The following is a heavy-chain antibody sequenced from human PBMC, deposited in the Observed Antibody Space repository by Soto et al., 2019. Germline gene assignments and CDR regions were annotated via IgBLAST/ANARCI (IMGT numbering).Heavy chain of an antibody. V-gene: IGHV4-39*01. CDR3: SRHGYGSGSYLPHYGMDV. Sequence: PSETLSVTCTVSVGSISISSYYWGWIRQPPGKGVEWIGSIYYSGITYYNPSLKSRVTISVDTSKNQFYLKLSSVTAADTAVYYCSRHGYGSGSYLPHYGMDVWGQGTTVTVSS. J-gene: IGHJ6*01. CDR2: IYYSGIT. CDR1: VGSISISSYY. D-gene: IGHD3-10*01.